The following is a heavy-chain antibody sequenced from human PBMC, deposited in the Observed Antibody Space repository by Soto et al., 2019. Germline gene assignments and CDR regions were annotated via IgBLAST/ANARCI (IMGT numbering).Heavy chain of an antibody. J-gene: IGHJ6*02. D-gene: IGHD3-10*01. Sequence: RGSLRLSCLASGFTFSDFAMTWVRHVPGRGLEWVASLDGAGGSTYYAESVRGRFSISRDNSQNTLFLQMKRLTVDDTAIYYCEAPRDEYGSGVSWFTYGTDIWGQGPTVTVP. CDR1: GFTFSDFA. CDR3: EAPRDEYGSGVSWFTYGTDI. V-gene: IGHV3-23*01. CDR2: LDGAGGST.